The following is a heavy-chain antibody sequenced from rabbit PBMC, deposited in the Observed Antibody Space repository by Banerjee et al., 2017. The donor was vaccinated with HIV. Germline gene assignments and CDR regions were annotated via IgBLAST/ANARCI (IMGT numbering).Heavy chain of an antibody. D-gene: IGHD8-1*01. CDR1: GFSFSSNYW. Sequence: QSLEESGGDLVKPGASLTLTCTASGFSFSSNYWICWVRQAPGKGLEWIACIYSGGSGSTFYASWAKGRFTISKTSSTTVTLQMTSLTAADTATYFCARGGYAAKTYYSLWGPGTLVTVS. J-gene: IGHJ4*01. CDR2: IYSGGSGST. CDR3: ARGGYAAKTYYSL. V-gene: IGHV1S40*01.